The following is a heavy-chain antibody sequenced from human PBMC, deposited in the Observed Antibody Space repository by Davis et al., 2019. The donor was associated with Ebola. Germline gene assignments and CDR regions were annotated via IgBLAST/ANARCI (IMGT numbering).Heavy chain of an antibody. V-gene: IGHV3-23*01. D-gene: IGHD1-26*01. CDR3: SGSYRGFDY. Sequence: GESLKISCAASGFTFSSYAMSWVRQAPGKGLEWVSAISGSGGSTYYADSVKGRFTISRDNAKNSLYLQMNSLRDEDTAVYYCSGSYRGFDYWGQGTLVTVSS. CDR2: ISGSGGST. J-gene: IGHJ4*02. CDR1: GFTFSSYA.